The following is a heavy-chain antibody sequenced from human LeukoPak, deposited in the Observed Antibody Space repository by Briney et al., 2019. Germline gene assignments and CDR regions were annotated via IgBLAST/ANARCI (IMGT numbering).Heavy chain of an antibody. CDR3: VRQFAS. V-gene: IGHV3-48*01. Sequence: GGSLSLSCGVSGFPFNVHIMNGARQLPGKRLEWVAYVSGSGSTVYYADSVKGRFTISRVNGKSSLYLQMNSLRVEDTALYYCVRQFASWGQGTLVTVSS. CDR2: VSGSGSTV. J-gene: IGHJ4*02. CDR1: GFPFNVHI.